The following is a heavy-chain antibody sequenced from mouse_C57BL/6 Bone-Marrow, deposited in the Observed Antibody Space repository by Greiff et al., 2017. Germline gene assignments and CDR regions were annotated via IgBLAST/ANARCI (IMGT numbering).Heavy chain of an antibody. CDR1: GFTFSSCA. J-gene: IGHJ3*01. CDR2: ISDGGSYT. V-gene: IGHV5-4*01. Sequence: EVKLMESGGGLVKPGGSLKLSCAASGFTFSSCAMSWVSQTPEKRLEWVATISDGGSYTYYSDNVKGRFTISRDNAKNNLYLQMSHLKSEDTAMYYCARDLFYYGFDYWGQGTLVTVSA. D-gene: IGHD2-1*01. CDR3: ARDLFYYGFDY.